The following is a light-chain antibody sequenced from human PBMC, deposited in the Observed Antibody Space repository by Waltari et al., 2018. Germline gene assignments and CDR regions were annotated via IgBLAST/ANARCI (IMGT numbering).Light chain of an antibody. J-gene: IGLJ3*02. Sequence: QSALTQPASVSGSPGQSITISCTGTSSDVGGYNYVSWYQQHPGKAPKLMFYDVSNRPSGVSKRLSGSKPGNTAALTISGLQAEDEAEYYCSSYTSSSTLVFGGGTKLTVL. CDR1: SSDVGGYNY. CDR2: DVS. CDR3: SSYTSSSTLV. V-gene: IGLV2-14*03.